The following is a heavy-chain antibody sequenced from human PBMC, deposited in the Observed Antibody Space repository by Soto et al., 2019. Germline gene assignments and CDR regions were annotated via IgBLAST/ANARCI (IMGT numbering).Heavy chain of an antibody. D-gene: IGHD1-1*01. Sequence: PSETLSLTCTVSGASISGFYWSWIRKSAGKGLEWIGRIYATGTTDYNPSLKSRVMMSVDTSKKQFSLKLRSVTAADTAVYYCVRDGTKTLRDWFDPWGQGVSVTVSS. CDR3: VRDGTKTLRDWFDP. V-gene: IGHV4-4*07. CDR1: GASISGFY. CDR2: IYATGTT. J-gene: IGHJ5*02.